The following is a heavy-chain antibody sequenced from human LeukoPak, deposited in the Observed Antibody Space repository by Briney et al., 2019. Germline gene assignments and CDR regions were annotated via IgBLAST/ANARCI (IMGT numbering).Heavy chain of an antibody. CDR1: GFTFSSYG. CDR2: ISYDGSNK. D-gene: IGHD6-6*01. Sequence: PGGSLRLSCAASGFTFSSYGMHWVRQAPGKGLEWVAVISYDGSNKYYADSVKGRFTISRDNSMNTLYLQMNSLRDEDTAVYYCARDRSIASDYWGQGTLVTVSS. J-gene: IGHJ4*02. V-gene: IGHV3-30*03. CDR3: ARDRSIASDY.